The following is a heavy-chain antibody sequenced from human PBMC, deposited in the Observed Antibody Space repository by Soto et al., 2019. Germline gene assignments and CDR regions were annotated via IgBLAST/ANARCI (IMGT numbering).Heavy chain of an antibody. CDR1: GFSLSTSGVG. D-gene: IGHD6-6*01. CDR3: VFSIAARLYPASAHFDY. J-gene: IGHJ4*02. V-gene: IGHV2-5*02. CDR2: IYWEDDK. Sequence: GSGPTLVKPTQTLTLTCTFSGFSLSTSGVGVGWIRQPPGKALEWLTLIYWEDDKRYSPSLKSRLTITKDTSKNQVVLTMTNMDTVDTAIYFCVFSIAARLYPASAHFDYWGQGTLVTVSS.